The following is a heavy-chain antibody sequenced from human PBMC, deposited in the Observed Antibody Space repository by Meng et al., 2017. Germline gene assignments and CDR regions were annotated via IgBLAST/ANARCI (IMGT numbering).Heavy chain of an antibody. V-gene: IGHV3-48*03. CDR3: AGDGGITIFGVVTPDYYYYYGMDV. CDR2: ISSSGSTI. D-gene: IGHD3-3*01. J-gene: IGHJ6*02. Sequence: GGSLRLSCAASGFTFSSYEMNWVRQAPGKGLEWVSYISSSGSTIYYADSVKGRFTISRDNAKNSLYLQMNSLRAEDTAVYYCAGDGGITIFGVVTPDYYYYYGMDVWGQGTTVTVSS. CDR1: GFTFSSYE.